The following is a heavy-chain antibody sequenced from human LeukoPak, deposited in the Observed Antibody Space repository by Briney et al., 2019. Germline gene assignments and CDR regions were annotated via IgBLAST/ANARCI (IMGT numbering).Heavy chain of an antibody. J-gene: IGHJ4*02. CDR2: TYYRSKWYN. CDR3: ARDLYKYSSGWFYFDY. V-gene: IGHV6-1*01. CDR1: GDSVSSNSAA. Sequence: SQTLSLTCAISGDSVSSNSAAWNWIRQSPSRGLEWLGGTYYRSKWYNDYAVSVKSRITINPDTPKNQFSLQLNSVTPEDTAVYYCARDLYKYSSGWFYFDYWGQGTLVTVSS. D-gene: IGHD6-19*01.